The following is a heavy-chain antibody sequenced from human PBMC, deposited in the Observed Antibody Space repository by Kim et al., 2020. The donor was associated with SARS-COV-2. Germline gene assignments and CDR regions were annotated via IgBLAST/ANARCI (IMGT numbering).Heavy chain of an antibody. CDR2: IHPNDGGI. Sequence: ASVKVSCKASGYTFTDYYLHWVRQAPGQGLEWMGRIHPNDGGIIYAQKFQGRVTLTRDTSIGTAYMELRSDDTAVYYCARQHYCGAGSCYAGMDVWGQGTTVTVSS. CDR3: ARQHYCGAGSCYAGMDV. V-gene: IGHV1-2*06. CDR1: GYTFTDYY. J-gene: IGHJ6*02. D-gene: IGHD2-15*01.